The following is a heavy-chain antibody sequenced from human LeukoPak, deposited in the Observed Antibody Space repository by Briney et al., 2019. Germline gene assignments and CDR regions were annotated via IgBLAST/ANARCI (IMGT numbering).Heavy chain of an antibody. CDR2: MEKELNGYAT. J-gene: IGHJ5*02. CDR1: GFTFSDSS. CDR3: TRDIGTYNWLDP. Sequence: GGSLRLSCAPSGFTFSDSSIHWVRQASGKGLEWIGLMEKELNGYATAYAASVRGRFTISRDDSQNTAYLQMDSLKTEDTALYYCTRDIGTYNWLDPWGQGTLVTVSS. V-gene: IGHV3-73*01. D-gene: IGHD2-15*01.